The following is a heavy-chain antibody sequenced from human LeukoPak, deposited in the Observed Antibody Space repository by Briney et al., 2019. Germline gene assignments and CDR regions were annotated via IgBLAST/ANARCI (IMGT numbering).Heavy chain of an antibody. D-gene: IGHD3-10*01. V-gene: IGHV6-1*01. CDR1: GDSVSAYRAV. CDR3: ARGSYGLGGYYDYYFDF. CDR2: TYCRSQCIS. J-gene: IGHJ4*02. Sequence: SQTLSLTCAISGDSVSAYRAVWARFRQSPSGGLEWLGRTYCRSQCISDYAESVKGRINISPDTSTNQFSLQLNSVTPEDTAVYYCARGSYGLGGYYDYYFDFWGQGTLVTVSS.